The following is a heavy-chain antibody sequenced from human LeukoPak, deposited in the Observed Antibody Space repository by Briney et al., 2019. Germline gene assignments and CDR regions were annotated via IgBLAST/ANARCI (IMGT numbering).Heavy chain of an antibody. CDR2: FDPENAEI. CDR1: GNTLRELP. CDR3: ATRGSDFWSGFDY. J-gene: IGHJ4*02. D-gene: IGHD3-3*01. Sequence: ASVKVSCKLSGNTLRELPIQWVRQAGGKGLEWMAGFDPENAEIVYAQKFQGRVTMTEDTSTDTAYMELTSLTSDDTALYYCATRGSDFWSGFDYWGQGTQVTVSS. V-gene: IGHV1-24*01.